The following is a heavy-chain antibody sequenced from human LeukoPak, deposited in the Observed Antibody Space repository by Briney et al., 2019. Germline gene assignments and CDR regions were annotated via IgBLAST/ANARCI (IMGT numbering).Heavy chain of an antibody. CDR3: ARDSQYYYDSSGEPHAFDI. CDR2: IYTSGST. CDR1: GGSISSGSYY. J-gene: IGHJ3*02. D-gene: IGHD3-22*01. V-gene: IGHV4-61*02. Sequence: SETLSLTCTVSGGSISSGSYYWRWIRQPAGKGLEWIGRIYTSGSTNYNPSLKSRVTISVDTSKNQFSLKLSSVTAADTAVYYCARDSQYYYDSSGEPHAFDIWGQGTMVTVSS.